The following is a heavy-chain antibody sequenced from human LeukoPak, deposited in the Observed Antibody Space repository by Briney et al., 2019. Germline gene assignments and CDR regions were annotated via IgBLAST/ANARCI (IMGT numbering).Heavy chain of an antibody. V-gene: IGHV4-34*01. CDR2: INHSGST. J-gene: IGHJ5*02. D-gene: IGHD6-13*01. Sequence: SETLSLTCAVYGGSFSGYYWSWIRQPPGKGLEWIGEINHSGSTNYNPSLKSRVTISVDTSKNQFALKLSSVTAADTAVYYCARSRSPYSSREPFDPWGQGTLVTVSS. CDR1: GGSFSGYY. CDR3: ARSRSPYSSREPFDP.